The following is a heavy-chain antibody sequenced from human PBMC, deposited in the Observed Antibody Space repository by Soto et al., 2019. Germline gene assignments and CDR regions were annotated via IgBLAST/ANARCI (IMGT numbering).Heavy chain of an antibody. J-gene: IGHJ5*02. CDR3: VRVQSGSYSRHWFDP. CDR2: IYYSGST. D-gene: IGHD1-26*01. CDR1: GGSISSYY. Sequence: QVQLQESGPGLVKPSETLSLTCTVSGGSISSYYWSWIRQPPGKGLEWIGYIYYSGSTNYNPSLKSRVTISVDTSKNQFSLKLSSVTAADTAVYYCVRVQSGSYSRHWFDPWGQGTLVTVSS. V-gene: IGHV4-59*01.